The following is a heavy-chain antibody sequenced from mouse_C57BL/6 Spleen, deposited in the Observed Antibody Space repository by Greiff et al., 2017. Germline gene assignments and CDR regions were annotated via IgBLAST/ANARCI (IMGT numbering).Heavy chain of an antibody. CDR1: GYTFTSYW. V-gene: IGHV1-59*01. CDR3: AREGGYSY. Sequence: QVQLQQPGAELVRPGTSVSLSCKASGYTFTSYWMHWVKQRPGQGLEWIGVIDPSDSYSNYNQKFKGKATLTVDTSSSTAYMQLSSLTSEDSAVYYCAREGGYSYWGQGTLVTVSA. CDR2: IDPSDSYS. J-gene: IGHJ3*01. D-gene: IGHD2-3*01.